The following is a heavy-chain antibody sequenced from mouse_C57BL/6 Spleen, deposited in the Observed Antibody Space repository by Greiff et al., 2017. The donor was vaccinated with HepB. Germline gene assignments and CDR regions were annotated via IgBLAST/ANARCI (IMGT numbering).Heavy chain of an antibody. J-gene: IGHJ3*01. CDR2: IYPGDGDT. CDR1: GYAFSSSW. V-gene: IGHV1-82*01. Sequence: QVQLQQSGPELVKPGASVKISCKASGYAFSSSWMNWVKQRPGKGLEWIGRIYPGDGDTNYNGKFKGKATLTADKSSSTAYLQLSSLTSEDSAVYFCAPQIGGQLRLGFAYWGQGTLVTVSA. D-gene: IGHD3-2*02. CDR3: APQIGGQLRLGFAY.